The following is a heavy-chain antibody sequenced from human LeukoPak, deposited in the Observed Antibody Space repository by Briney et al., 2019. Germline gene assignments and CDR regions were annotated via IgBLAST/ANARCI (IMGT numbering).Heavy chain of an antibody. D-gene: IGHD5-18*01. CDR1: GYTFTSYD. CDR2: MNPNSGNT. J-gene: IGHJ4*02. V-gene: IGHV1-8*02. CDR3: AREEYSYGYPPFDY. Sequence: GASVKVSCKASGYTFTSYDINWVRQATGQGLEWMGWMNPNSGNTGYAQKFQGRVTMTRDTSTSTVYMELSSLRSEDTAVYYCAREEYSYGYPPFDYWGQGTLVTVSS.